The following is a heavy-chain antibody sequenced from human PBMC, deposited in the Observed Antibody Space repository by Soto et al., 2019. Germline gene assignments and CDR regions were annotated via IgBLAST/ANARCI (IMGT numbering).Heavy chain of an antibody. J-gene: IGHJ1*01. CDR2: ISWDGGST. Sequence: EVQLVESGGVVVQPGGSLRLSCAASGFTFDDYAMHWVRQAPGKGLGWVSLISWDGGSTYYADSVKGRFTISRDNSKNSLYLQMNSLRAEDTALYYCAKDPRVRGRAEYFQYWGQGTLVTVSS. CDR3: AKDPRVRGRAEYFQY. CDR1: GFTFDDYA. V-gene: IGHV3-43D*04.